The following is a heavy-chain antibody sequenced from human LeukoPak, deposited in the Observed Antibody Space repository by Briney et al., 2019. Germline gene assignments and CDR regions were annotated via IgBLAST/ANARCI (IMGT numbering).Heavy chain of an antibody. Sequence: SETLSLTCGVSGGSIRSSNWWSWVRQPPGKGLEGIGEIHHSGTTNYNPSLKSRVTISVDQSKNQISLKLNSVTAADTAVYYCARAFLVGYSPEEYFFDYWGQGTLVTVSS. CDR2: IHHSGTT. J-gene: IGHJ4*02. CDR3: ARAFLVGYSPEEYFFDY. CDR1: GGSIRSSNW. D-gene: IGHD2-21*01. V-gene: IGHV4-4*02.